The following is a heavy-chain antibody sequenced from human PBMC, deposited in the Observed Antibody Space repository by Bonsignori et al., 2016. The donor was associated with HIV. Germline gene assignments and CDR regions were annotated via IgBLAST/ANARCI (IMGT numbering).Heavy chain of an antibody. CDR3: ARPTYYDYVWGSYRAFSLDY. J-gene: IGHJ4*02. Sequence: VRQAPGKGLEWVSSISSSSSYIYYADSVKGRFTISRDNAKNSLYLQMNSLRAEDTAVYYCARPTYYDYVWGSYRAFSLDYWGQGTLVTVSS. CDR2: ISSSSSYI. V-gene: IGHV3-21*01. D-gene: IGHD3-16*01.